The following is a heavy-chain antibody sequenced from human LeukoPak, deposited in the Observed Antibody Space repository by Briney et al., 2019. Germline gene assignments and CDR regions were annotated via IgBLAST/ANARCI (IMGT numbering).Heavy chain of an antibody. J-gene: IGHJ3*02. D-gene: IGHD1-26*01. CDR2: IYTSGST. V-gene: IGHV4-4*07. Sequence: SETLSLTCTVSGGSISSYYWSWIRQPAGKGLEWIGRIYTSGSTNYNSSLKSRVTMSVDTSKNQFSLKLSSVTAADTAVYYCARDPYSGSYYHAFDIWGQGTMVTVSS. CDR3: ARDPYSGSYYHAFDI. CDR1: GGSISSYY.